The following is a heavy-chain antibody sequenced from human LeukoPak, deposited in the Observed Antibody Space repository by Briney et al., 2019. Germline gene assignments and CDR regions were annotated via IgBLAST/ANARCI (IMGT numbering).Heavy chain of an antibody. D-gene: IGHD6-13*01. J-gene: IGHJ4*02. Sequence: GGSLRLSCAASGFTFSSYSMNWVRQAPGKGLEWVSSIYSSTSYIYYADSVRGRFTVSRDNAKNSLYLQMNSLRVEDTAVYYCARGGAAAARKRGIDYWGQGTLVTVSS. V-gene: IGHV3-21*01. CDR1: GFTFSSYS. CDR2: IYSSTSYI. CDR3: ARGGAAAARKRGIDY.